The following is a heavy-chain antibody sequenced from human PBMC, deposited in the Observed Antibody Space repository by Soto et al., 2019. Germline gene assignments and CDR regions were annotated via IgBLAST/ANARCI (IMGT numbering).Heavy chain of an antibody. CDR3: ARGPHVDTAMPNDYYYGMDV. CDR2: IIPIFGTA. CDR1: GGTFSSYA. J-gene: IGHJ6*02. V-gene: IGHV1-69*12. Sequence: QVQLVQSGAEVKKPRSSVKVSCKASGGTFSSYAISWVRQAPGQGLEWMGGIIPIFGTANYAQKFQGRVTITADESTSTAYMELSSLSSEDTAVYYCARGPHVDTAMPNDYYYGMDVWGQGTTVTVSS. D-gene: IGHD5-18*01.